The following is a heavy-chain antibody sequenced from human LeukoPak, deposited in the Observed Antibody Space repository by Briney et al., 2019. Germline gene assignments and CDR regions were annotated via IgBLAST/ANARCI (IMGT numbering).Heavy chain of an antibody. Sequence: SETLSLTCTVSGGSTSSYYWSWIRQPPGKGLEWIGYIYYSGSTNYNPSLKSRVTISVDTSKNQFSLKLSSVTAADTAVYYCARHGYAVGYFDYWGQGTLVIVSS. J-gene: IGHJ4*02. D-gene: IGHD2-8*01. CDR2: IYYSGST. CDR1: GGSTSSYY. CDR3: ARHGYAVGYFDY. V-gene: IGHV4-59*08.